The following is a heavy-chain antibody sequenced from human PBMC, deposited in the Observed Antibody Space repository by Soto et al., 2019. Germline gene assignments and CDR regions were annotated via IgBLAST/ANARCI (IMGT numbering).Heavy chain of an antibody. CDR3: AKGAPGLGIAY. CDR1: GFTFSSYA. J-gene: IGHJ4*02. D-gene: IGHD7-27*01. V-gene: IGHV3-30-3*01. Sequence: PGGSLRLSCAASGFTFSSYAMHWVRQAPGKGLEWVAVISYDGSNKYYADSVKGRFTISRDNSENTLYLQMNSLRAEDTAVYYCAKGAPGLGIAYWGQGTLVTVSS. CDR2: ISYDGSNK.